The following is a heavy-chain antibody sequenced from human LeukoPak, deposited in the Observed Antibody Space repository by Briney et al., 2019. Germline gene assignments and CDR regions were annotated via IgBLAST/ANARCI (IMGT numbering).Heavy chain of an antibody. D-gene: IGHD6-19*01. CDR3: AKDESSGWYAVDYFDY. V-gene: IGHV3-23*01. J-gene: IGHJ4*02. CDR2: ISGSGGST. Sequence: GGSLRLSCAASGFTFSSYAMSWVRQAPGEGLEWVSAISGSGGSTYYADSVKGRFTISRDNSKNTLYLQMNSLRAEDTAVYYCAKDESSGWYAVDYFDYWGQGTLVTVSS. CDR1: GFTFSSYA.